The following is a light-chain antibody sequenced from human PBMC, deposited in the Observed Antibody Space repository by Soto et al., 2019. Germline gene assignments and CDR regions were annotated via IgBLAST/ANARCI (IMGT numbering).Light chain of an antibody. CDR3: SSYTTSRASV. J-gene: IGLJ1*01. CDR2: EVS. Sequence: QSVLTQPASVSGSPGQSITISCTGTSSDVGAYNYVSWYQQQSGKAPKLMIHEVSNRPSGVSNRFSGSKSGNTASLTISGLQAEDEADYYCSSYTTSRASVFGIGTKVTVL. CDR1: SSDVGAYNY. V-gene: IGLV2-14*01.